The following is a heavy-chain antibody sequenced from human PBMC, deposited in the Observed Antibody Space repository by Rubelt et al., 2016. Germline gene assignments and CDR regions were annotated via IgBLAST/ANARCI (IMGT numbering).Heavy chain of an antibody. V-gene: IGHV1-18*01. J-gene: IGHJ3*02. Sequence: QVQLVQSGAEVKKPGASVKVSCKASGYTFTSYGISWVRQAPGQGLEWMGWISAYNGNTNYAQKLTGRATMTPDTSTSTADMELRSLRSDDTAVYYCARDRTWLVPGLDAFDIWGQGTMVTVSS. CDR1: GYTFTSYG. CDR2: ISAYNGNT. CDR3: ARDRTWLVPGLDAFDI. D-gene: IGHD6-19*01.